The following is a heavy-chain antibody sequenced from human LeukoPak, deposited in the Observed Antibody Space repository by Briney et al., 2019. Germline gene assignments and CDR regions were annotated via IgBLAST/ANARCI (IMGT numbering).Heavy chain of an antibody. CDR1: GGSISSGDYY. J-gene: IGHJ4*02. Sequence: SETLSLTCTVSGGSISSGDYYWSWIRQHPGKGLEWIGYIYYSGNTYYNPSLKGRVTISVDTSKNQFSLKLSSVTDADTAVYYCATRGYGSTWHSQNWGQGTLVTVSS. V-gene: IGHV4-31*03. CDR3: ATRGYGSTWHSQN. CDR2: IYYSGNT. D-gene: IGHD6-13*01.